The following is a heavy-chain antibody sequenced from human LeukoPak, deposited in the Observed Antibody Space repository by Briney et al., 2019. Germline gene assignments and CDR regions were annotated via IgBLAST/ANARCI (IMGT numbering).Heavy chain of an antibody. D-gene: IGHD2-21*02. CDR3: ASIQVTANYYGMDV. Sequence: EASVTVSCKVSGYTLTELSMHWVRQAPGKGLEWMGGFDPEDGETIYAQKFQGRVTITADKSTSTAYMELSSLRSEDTAVYYCASIQVTANYYGMDVWGQGTTVTVSS. J-gene: IGHJ6*02. CDR1: GYTLTELS. V-gene: IGHV1-24*01. CDR2: FDPEDGET.